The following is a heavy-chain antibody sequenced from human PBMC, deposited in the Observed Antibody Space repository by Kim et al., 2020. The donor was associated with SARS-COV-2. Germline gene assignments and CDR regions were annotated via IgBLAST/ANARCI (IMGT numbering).Heavy chain of an antibody. CDR2: ILHGGSI. V-gene: IGHV4-39*01. D-gene: IGHD3-3*01. CDR1: GDYITTSGSD. Sequence: SETLSLTCIVFGDYITTSGSDWGWIHQSPGKGLEWIGSILHGGSIYYNPSLKNRVTISLDTSKNQLSLKLTSVTAADSSVYYCQRGFWSSTALDVWGQGTTVTVSS. CDR3: QRGFWSSTALDV. J-gene: IGHJ6*02.